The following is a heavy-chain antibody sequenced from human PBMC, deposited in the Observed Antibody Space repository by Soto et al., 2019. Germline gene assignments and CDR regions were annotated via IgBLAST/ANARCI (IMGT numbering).Heavy chain of an antibody. CDR2: IYYSGST. V-gene: IGHV4-30-4*01. J-gene: IGHJ4*02. Sequence: QVQLQESGPGLVKPSQTLSLTCTVSGGSISSGDYYWSWIRQPPGKGLEWIGYIYYSGSTYYNPSLKSRVTISVDTSKYQFSLKLSAVTAADTAVYYCARGDGDYVSHYFDYWGQGTLVTVSS. CDR3: ARGDGDYVSHYFDY. D-gene: IGHD4-17*01. CDR1: GGSISSGDYY.